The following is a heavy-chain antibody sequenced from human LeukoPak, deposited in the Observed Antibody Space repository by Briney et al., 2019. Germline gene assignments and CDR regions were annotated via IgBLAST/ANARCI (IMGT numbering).Heavy chain of an antibody. CDR2: IYYSGST. J-gene: IGHJ4*02. CDR3: ARTYYYDSSGPVDY. CDR1: GGSISSYY. V-gene: IGHV4-59*08. D-gene: IGHD3-22*01. Sequence: PSETLSLTCTVSGGSISSYYWSWIRQPPGKGLEWIGYIYYSGSTNYNPSLKSRVTISVDTSKNQFSLKLSSVTAADTAVYYCARTYYYDSSGPVDYWGQGTLVTVSS.